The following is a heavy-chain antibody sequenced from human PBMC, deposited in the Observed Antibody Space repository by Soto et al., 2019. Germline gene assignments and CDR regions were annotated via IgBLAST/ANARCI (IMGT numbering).Heavy chain of an antibody. CDR2: INHSGST. Sequence: SETLSLTCAVYGGSFSGYYWTWIRQPPGKGLEWIGEINHSGSTNYNPSLKSRVTISVDTSKNQFSLKLSSVTAADTAMYYCARLDGSSLPGYNYYYMDVWGKGTTVTVSS. CDR1: GGSFSGYY. J-gene: IGHJ6*03. CDR3: ARLDGSSLPGYNYYYMDV. V-gene: IGHV4-34*01. D-gene: IGHD6-13*01.